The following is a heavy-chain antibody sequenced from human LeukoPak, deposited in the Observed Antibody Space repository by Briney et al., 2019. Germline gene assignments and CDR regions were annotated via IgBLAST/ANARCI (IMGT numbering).Heavy chain of an antibody. J-gene: IGHJ4*02. CDR2: ISSSSSYI. V-gene: IGHV3-21*01. Sequence: PGGSLRLSCAASGFTFSSYSMNWVRQAPGKGLEWVSSISSSSSYIYYADSVKGRFTISRDNAKNSLYLQMNSLRAEDTAVYYCARVAREIMITFGGVQGPRFDYWGQGTLVTVSS. CDR1: GFTFSSYS. CDR3: ARVAREIMITFGGVQGPRFDY. D-gene: IGHD3-16*01.